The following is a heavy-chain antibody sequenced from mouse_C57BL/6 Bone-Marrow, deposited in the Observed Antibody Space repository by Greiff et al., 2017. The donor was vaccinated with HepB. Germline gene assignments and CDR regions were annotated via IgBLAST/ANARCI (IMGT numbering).Heavy chain of an antibody. CDR3: ALYGNYVSYAMDY. CDR1: GYTFTSYW. Sequence: VQLQQSGAELAKPGASVKLSCKASGYTFTSYWMHWVKQRPGQGLEWIGYINPSSGYTKYNQKFKDKATLTAEKSSSTAYMQLSSLTYEDSAVYYCALYGNYVSYAMDYWGQGTSVTVSS. J-gene: IGHJ4*01. D-gene: IGHD2-1*01. V-gene: IGHV1-7*01. CDR2: INPSSGYT.